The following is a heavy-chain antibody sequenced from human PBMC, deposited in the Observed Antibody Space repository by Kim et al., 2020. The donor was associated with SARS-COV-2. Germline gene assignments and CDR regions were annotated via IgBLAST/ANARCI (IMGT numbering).Heavy chain of an antibody. CDR3: ARGDVGATAGYHGMDV. Sequence: SLKSRVTMSVDTSENQFSLKLTAVTAADTAVYFCARGDVGATAGYHGMDVWGQGTTVTVSS. J-gene: IGHJ6*02. V-gene: IGHV4-34*01. D-gene: IGHD1-26*01.